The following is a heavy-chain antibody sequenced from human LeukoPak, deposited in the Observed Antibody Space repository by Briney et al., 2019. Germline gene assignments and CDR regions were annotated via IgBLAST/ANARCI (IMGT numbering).Heavy chain of an antibody. CDR1: GGSFSGYY. J-gene: IGHJ5*02. V-gene: IGHV4-34*01. D-gene: IGHD3-10*01. CDR2: INHSGST. CDR3: ARGSPRGYGSGSYVRSWFDP. Sequence: PDTLSLTCAVNGGSFSGYYWSWIRQPPGKGLEWIGEINHSGSTNYNPSLKSRVTISVDTSKNQFSLKLSSVTAADTAVYYCARGSPRGYGSGSYVRSWFDPWGQGTLVTVSS.